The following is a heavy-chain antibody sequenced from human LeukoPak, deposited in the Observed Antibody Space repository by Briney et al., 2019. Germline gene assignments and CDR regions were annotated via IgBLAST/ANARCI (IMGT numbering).Heavy chain of an antibody. CDR2: IYHSGST. CDR3: ARLEGAGWFDP. Sequence: SETLSLTCAVSGVSISSGGYSWSWIRQPPGKGLEWIGYIYHSGSTYYNPSLKSRVTISVDRSKNQFSLKLSSVTAADTAVYYCARLEGAGWFDPWGQGTLVTVSS. V-gene: IGHV4-30-2*01. D-gene: IGHD1-1*01. CDR1: GVSISSGGYS. J-gene: IGHJ5*02.